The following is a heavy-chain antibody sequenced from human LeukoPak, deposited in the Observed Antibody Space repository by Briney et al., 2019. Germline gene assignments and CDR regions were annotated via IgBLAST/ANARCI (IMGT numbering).Heavy chain of an antibody. CDR1: GFTFSSYW. V-gene: IGHV3-7*03. D-gene: IGHD6-13*01. CDR3: ARDNPLYSTSWYVFNY. CDR2: IKQDGSEK. J-gene: IGHJ4*02. Sequence: LSGGSLRLSCAASGFTFSSYWMSWVRQAPGKGLEWVANIKQDGSEKYYVDSVRGRFTISRDNAKNSLYLQMNSLRAEDTAVYYCARDNPLYSTSWYVFNYWGQGTLVTVSS.